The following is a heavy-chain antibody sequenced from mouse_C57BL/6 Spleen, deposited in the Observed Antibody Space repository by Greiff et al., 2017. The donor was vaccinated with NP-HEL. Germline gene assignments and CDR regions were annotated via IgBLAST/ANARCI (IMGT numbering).Heavy chain of an antibody. Sequence: EVKLMESGGGLVKPGGSLKLSCAASGFTFSDYGMHWVRQAPEKGLEWVAYISSGSSTIYYADTVKGRFTISRDNAKNTLFLQMTSLRSEDTAMYYCARRNYGYDANYAMDYWGQGTSVTVSS. CDR3: ARRNYGYDANYAMDY. CDR1: GFTFSDYG. D-gene: IGHD2-2*01. V-gene: IGHV5-17*01. J-gene: IGHJ4*01. CDR2: ISSGSSTI.